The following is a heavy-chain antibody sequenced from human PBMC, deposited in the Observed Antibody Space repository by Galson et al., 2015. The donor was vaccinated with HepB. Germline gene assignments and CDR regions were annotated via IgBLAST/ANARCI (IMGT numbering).Heavy chain of an antibody. CDR3: AKDVFGEPYYYGVDV. CDR2: ISWDGGST. J-gene: IGHJ6*02. V-gene: IGHV3-43*01. Sequence: SLRLSCAASGFTFDDFTMHWVRQAPGKGLEWVSIISWDGGSTYYADSVRGRFTISRDNSKNSPYLQMKSLTPEDTALYYCAKDVFGEPYYYGVDVWGQGTTVTVS. CDR1: GFTFDDFT. D-gene: IGHD3-10*01.